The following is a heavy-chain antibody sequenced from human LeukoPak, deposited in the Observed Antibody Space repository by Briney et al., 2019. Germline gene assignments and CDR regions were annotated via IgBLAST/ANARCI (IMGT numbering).Heavy chain of an antibody. CDR1: GGSISTYY. CDR3: VRLDPQFDSFDV. V-gene: IGHV4-59*01. D-gene: IGHD6-19*01. CDR2: VFYTGST. J-gene: IGHJ3*01. Sequence: SETLSLTCIVSGGSISTYYWTWIRQPPGKGLEWIGNVFYTGSTNYNPSLQSRVTVSVDTSKNQFSLQLTSVAAADTAAYYCVRLDPQFDSFDVWGQGTLVTVSS.